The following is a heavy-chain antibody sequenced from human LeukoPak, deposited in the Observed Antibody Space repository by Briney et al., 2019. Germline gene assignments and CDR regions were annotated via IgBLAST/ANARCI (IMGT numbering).Heavy chain of an antibody. J-gene: IGHJ4*02. CDR2: INDDGSAT. Sequence: GGSLRLSCAASGFTFSNYWMHWVRQVPGKGLVWVSRINDDGSATFYADSVKGRFTISRDNAKNTLFLQINSLRAEDTAVYYCAREILAPGKTHDYWGQGTLVAVSS. CDR3: AREILAPGKTHDY. V-gene: IGHV3-74*01. CDR1: GFTFSNYW.